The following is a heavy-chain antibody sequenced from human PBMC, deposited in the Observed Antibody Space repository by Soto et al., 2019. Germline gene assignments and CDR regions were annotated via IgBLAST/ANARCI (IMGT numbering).Heavy chain of an antibody. V-gene: IGHV3-23*01. CDR3: AKDLRTSTNYNYGMDV. CDR2: ISASGGST. CDR1: GFTFSTYA. J-gene: IGHJ6*02. Sequence: EVQLLESGGGLVQPGGSLRLSCAASGFTFSTYAMRWVRQAPGKGLEWVSDISASGGSTFYADSVKGRFTVSRDNSRNTLYLKVISLRVEDTAVYDCAKDLRTSTNYNYGMDVWGQGPAVTVSS.